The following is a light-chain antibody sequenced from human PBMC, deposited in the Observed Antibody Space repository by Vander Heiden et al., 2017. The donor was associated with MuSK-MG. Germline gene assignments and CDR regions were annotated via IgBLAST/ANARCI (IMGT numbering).Light chain of an antibody. J-gene: IGKJ2*02. CDR1: QSISSY. CDR2: AAS. CDR3: QQRST. Sequence: VTITCRASQSISSYLNWYQQKPGKAPKLLIYAASSLQSGVRSRFSGSGSGTDFTLTISSVQPEDFATYNRQQRSTFGQGTKLEIK. V-gene: IGKV1-39*01.